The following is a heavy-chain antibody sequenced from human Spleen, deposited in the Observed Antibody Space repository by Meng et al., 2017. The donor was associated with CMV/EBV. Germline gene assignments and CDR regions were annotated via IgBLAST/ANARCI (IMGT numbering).Heavy chain of an antibody. Sequence: CKASGYTFTSYDINWVRQATGQGLEWMGWMNPNSGNTGYAQKFQGRVTMTRNTSISTAYMELSSLRSEDTAVYYCAREVVDGYDFDYWGQGTLVTVSS. J-gene: IGHJ4*02. CDR1: GYTFTSYD. CDR2: MNPNSGNT. V-gene: IGHV1-8*01. CDR3: AREVVDGYDFDY. D-gene: IGHD3/OR15-3a*01.